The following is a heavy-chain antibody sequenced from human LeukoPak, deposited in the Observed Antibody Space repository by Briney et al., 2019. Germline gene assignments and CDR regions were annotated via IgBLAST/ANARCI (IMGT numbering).Heavy chain of an antibody. J-gene: IGHJ4*02. D-gene: IGHD1-26*01. Sequence: SETLSLTCAVSGASISSYYWSWIRQPAGKGLEWIGRIYISGTTNYSPSLKSRVTMSVDTSKSQFSLTLSSVSAADTAVYYCARSGTSYYSPNFDXXGQGTLVTVSS. CDR1: GASISSYY. CDR2: IYISGTT. CDR3: ARSGTSYYSPNFDX. V-gene: IGHV4-4*07.